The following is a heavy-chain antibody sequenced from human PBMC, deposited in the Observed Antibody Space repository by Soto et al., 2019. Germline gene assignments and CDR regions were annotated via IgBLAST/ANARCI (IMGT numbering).Heavy chain of an antibody. Sequence: SGPTLVNPTQTLTLTCTFSGFSLSTSGMRVSWIRQTPGKALEWLARIDWDDDKFYGTSLKTRLTISKDTSKNQVVLMMTNMDPDDKSTYYSARMYYYHDSSACSLGYFLGYCRQRTRVT. V-gene: IGHV2-70*04. D-gene: IGHD3-22*01. CDR1: GFSLSTSGMR. CDR3: ARMYYYHDSSACSLGYFLGY. CDR2: IDWDDDK. J-gene: IGHJ4*02.